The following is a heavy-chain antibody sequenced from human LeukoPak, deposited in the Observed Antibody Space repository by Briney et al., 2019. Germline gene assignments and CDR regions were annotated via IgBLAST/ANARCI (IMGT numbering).Heavy chain of an antibody. D-gene: IGHD6-6*01. V-gene: IGHV3-33*01. CDR1: GFTFSSYG. Sequence: GGSLRLSCAASGFTFSSYGMHWVRQAPGKGLEWVAVIWYDGSNKYYADSVKGRFTISRDNSKNTPYLQMNSLRAEDTAVYYCASLSRSSSSNYWGQGTLVTVSS. J-gene: IGHJ4*02. CDR3: ASLSRSSSSNY. CDR2: IWYDGSNK.